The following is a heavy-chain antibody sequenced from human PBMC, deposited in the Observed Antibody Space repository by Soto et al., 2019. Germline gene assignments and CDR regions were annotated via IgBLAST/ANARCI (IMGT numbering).Heavy chain of an antibody. J-gene: IGHJ4*02. Sequence: QVQLQESGPGLVKPSETLSLTCTVSGTTIKTYFWSWIRQSPGKGLEWIGYSYHSGSANYNPSLRSRVTMSVNTSKTQCSLRLSTVSAADTAVYYCARDRMLVSRDWYRGFDYWGQGALVTVAS. D-gene: IGHD6-19*01. CDR3: ARDRMLVSRDWYRGFDY. V-gene: IGHV4-59*01. CDR2: SYHSGSA. CDR1: GTTIKTYF.